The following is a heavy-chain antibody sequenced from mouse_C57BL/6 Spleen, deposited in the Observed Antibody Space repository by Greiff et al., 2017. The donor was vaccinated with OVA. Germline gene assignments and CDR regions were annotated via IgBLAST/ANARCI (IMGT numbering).Heavy chain of an antibody. CDR3: TLMVTTS. CDR1: GFNIKDDY. J-gene: IGHJ2*01. CDR2: IDPENGDT. V-gene: IGHV14-4*01. Sequence: EVQLQQSGAELVRPGASVKLSCTASGFNIKDDYMHWVKQRPEQGLEWIGWIDPENGDTEYASKFQGKATITADTSSNTAYLQLSSLTSEDTAVYYCTLMVTTSWGQGTTLTVSS. D-gene: IGHD2-2*01.